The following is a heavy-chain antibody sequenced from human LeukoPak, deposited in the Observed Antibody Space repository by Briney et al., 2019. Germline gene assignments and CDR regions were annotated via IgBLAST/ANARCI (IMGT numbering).Heavy chain of an antibody. CDR1: GFTFSSHA. D-gene: IGHD1-1*01. CDR2: IDISGGST. Sequence: GGSLRLSCAASGFTFSSHAMCWVRQAPGKGLEWVSSIDISGGSTCYADSVQGRFTISRDNSKNTLYLEMNSLRAEDTALYYCANEVRPNDYWGQGTLVTVSS. J-gene: IGHJ4*02. CDR3: ANEVRPNDY. V-gene: IGHV3-23*01.